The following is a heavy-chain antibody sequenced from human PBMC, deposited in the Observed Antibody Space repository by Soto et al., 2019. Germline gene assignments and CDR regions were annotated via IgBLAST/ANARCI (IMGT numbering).Heavy chain of an antibody. CDR2: IYPGDSDT. D-gene: IGHD3-16*02. CDR3: ARLHHDYVWGSYRYPSSYYYYGMDV. V-gene: IGHV5-51*01. J-gene: IGHJ6*02. Sequence: PGESLNISCKGSGYSFTSYWIGWLRQMPGKGLEWMGIIYPGDSDTRYSPSFQGQVTISADKSISTAYLQWSSLKASDTAMYYCARLHHDYVWGSYRYPSSYYYYGMDVWGQGTTVTVSS. CDR1: GYSFTSYW.